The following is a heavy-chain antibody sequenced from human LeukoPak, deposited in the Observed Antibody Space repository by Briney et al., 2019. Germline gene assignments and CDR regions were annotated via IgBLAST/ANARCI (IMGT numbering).Heavy chain of an antibody. J-gene: IGHJ4*02. Sequence: GGSLRLSCAASRFTFSNYAMSWVRQAPGKGLEWVSTISGSGGSTYYADSVKGRFTISRDNSKNTLHLQMNSLRAEDTAVYYCAKSAYYDSSGFYREYYFDYWGQGTLVTVST. CDR2: ISGSGGST. V-gene: IGHV3-23*01. CDR1: RFTFSNYA. CDR3: AKSAYYDSSGFYREYYFDY. D-gene: IGHD3-22*01.